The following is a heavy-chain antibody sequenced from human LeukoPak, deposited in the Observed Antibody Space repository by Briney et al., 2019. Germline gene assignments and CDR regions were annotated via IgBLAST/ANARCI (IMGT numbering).Heavy chain of an antibody. V-gene: IGHV3-48*04. D-gene: IGHD6-13*01. CDR2: ISSSSSTI. Sequence: TGGSLRLSCAASGFTFSSYSMNWVRQAPGKGLEWVSYISSSSSTIYYADSVKGRFTISRDNAKNSLYLQMNSLRAEDTAVYYCARGIAAASVTFDYWGQGTLVTVSS. CDR3: ARGIAAASVTFDY. J-gene: IGHJ4*02. CDR1: GFTFSSYS.